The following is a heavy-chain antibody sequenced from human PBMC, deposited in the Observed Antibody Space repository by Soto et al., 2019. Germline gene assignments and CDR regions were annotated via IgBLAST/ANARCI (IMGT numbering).Heavy chain of an antibody. J-gene: IGHJ4*02. CDR1: GFTFSSYS. D-gene: IGHD3-3*01. V-gene: IGHV3-21*01. CDR3: ARDYYDFWSGYIFDY. CDR2: ISSSSSYI. Sequence: GGSLRLSCAASGFTFSSYSMNWVRQAPGKGLEWVSSISSSSSYIYYADSVKGRFTISRGNAKNSLYLQMNSLRAEDTAVYYCARDYYDFWSGYIFDYWGQGTLVTVS.